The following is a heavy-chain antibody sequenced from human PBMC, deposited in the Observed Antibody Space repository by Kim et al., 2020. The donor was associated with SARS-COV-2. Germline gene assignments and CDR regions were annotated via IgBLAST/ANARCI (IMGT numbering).Heavy chain of an antibody. J-gene: IGHJ4*01. D-gene: IGHD2-8*02. Sequence: GGSLRLSCGVSGFIFRNYAMSWVRQAPGKGLEWVAGISGDGGRTFYADSVKGRFTISRDSSKNTLYLQMNSLRAEDTAVYFCAKDGFSSMMLLKLVDYWG. CDR2: ISGDGGRT. CDR1: GFIFRNYA. V-gene: IGHV3-23*01. CDR3: AKDGFSSMMLLKLVDY.